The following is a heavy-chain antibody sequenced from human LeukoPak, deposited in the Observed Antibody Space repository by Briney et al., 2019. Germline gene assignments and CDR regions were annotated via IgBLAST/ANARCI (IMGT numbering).Heavy chain of an antibody. CDR3: ARAGTYYYDSSGYFFDY. V-gene: IGHV3-7*01. CDR2: IKQDGSEK. D-gene: IGHD3-22*01. CDR1: GFTFSSYW. Sequence: PGGSLRLSCAASGFTFSSYWMSWVRQAPGKGLGWVANIKQDGSEKYYVDSVKGRFTISRDNAKNSLYLQMNSPRAEDTAVYYCARAGTYYYDSSGYFFDYWGQGTLVTVSS. J-gene: IGHJ4*02.